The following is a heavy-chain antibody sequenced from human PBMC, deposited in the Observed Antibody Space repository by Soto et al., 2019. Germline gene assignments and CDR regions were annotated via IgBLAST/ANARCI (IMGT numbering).Heavy chain of an antibody. J-gene: IGHJ4*02. V-gene: IGHV3-30*03. Sequence: QVQLVESGGGVVQPGRSLRLSCAASGFTFNNYGMHWVRQAPGKGLEWVAVISYDGNKEYYADSVRGRFTISRDNSKNTLYLKMNSRRGEDTAVNYCARDREGNIYLDYGAREPWSPSPQ. CDR3: ARDREGNIYLDY. CDR1: GFTFNNYG. CDR2: ISYDGNKE.